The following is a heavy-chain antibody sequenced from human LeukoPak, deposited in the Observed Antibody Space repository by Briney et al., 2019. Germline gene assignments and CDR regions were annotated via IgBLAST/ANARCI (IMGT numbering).Heavy chain of an antibody. V-gene: IGHV3-23*01. CDR3: AKNRGESSSSPTDY. CDR2: ISGSGGST. CDR1: GFTFNSYA. Sequence: GGSLRLSCAASGFTFNSYAMNWVRQAPGKGLEWVSTISGSGGSTFYADSVKGRFTISRDNSKNTLYLQMNSLRAEDTAVYHCAKNRGESSSSPTDYWGQGTLVTVSS. J-gene: IGHJ4*02. D-gene: IGHD6-13*01.